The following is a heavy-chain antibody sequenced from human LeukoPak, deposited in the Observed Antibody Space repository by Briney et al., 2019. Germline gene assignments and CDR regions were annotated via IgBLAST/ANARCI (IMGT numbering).Heavy chain of an antibody. D-gene: IGHD3-16*01. CDR2: ISYTGSA. CDR1: GGSISTSIYF. V-gene: IGHV4-39*07. J-gene: IGHJ6*03. CDR3: ARRDTLRRRAMDV. Sequence: SETLSLTCNVSGGSISTSIYFWGWIRQPPGKGLEYVGSISYTGSAYYNPSLKSRVTISVDTSKNQFSLKLSSVTAADTAVYYCARRDTLRRRAMDVWGKGTTVTISS.